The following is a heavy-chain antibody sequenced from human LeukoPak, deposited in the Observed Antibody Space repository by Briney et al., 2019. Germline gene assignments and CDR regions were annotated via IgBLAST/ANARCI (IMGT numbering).Heavy chain of an antibody. CDR2: IFTSGST. J-gene: IGHJ4*02. CDR3: AREGSASYFDY. CDR1: GDSISSGFYY. Sequence: PSETLSLTCTVSGDSISSGFYYWSWIRQPAGKGLEWIGRIFTSGSTYYNPSLKSRVTISVDTSKNQFSLKLNSVTAADTAVYYCAREGSASYFDYWGQGTLVTVSS. V-gene: IGHV4-61*02.